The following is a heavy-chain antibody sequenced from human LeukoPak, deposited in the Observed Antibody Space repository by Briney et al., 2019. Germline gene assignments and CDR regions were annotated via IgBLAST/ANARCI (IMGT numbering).Heavy chain of an antibody. Sequence: ASVKVSCKASGGTFSSYAISWVRQAPGQGLEWMGRIIPILGIANYAQKFQGRVTITADKSTSTAYMELSSLRSEDTAVYYCARGNMVRGVPGYWGQGTLVTVSS. J-gene: IGHJ4*02. V-gene: IGHV1-69*04. D-gene: IGHD3-10*01. CDR2: IIPILGIA. CDR3: ARGNMVRGVPGY. CDR1: GGTFSSYA.